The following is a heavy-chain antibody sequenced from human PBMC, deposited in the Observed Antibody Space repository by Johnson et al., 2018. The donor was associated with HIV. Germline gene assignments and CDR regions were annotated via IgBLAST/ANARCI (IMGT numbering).Heavy chain of an antibody. CDR3: ARDMLPLHGIAAVDAFDI. J-gene: IGHJ3*02. CDR1: GFTFSSYA. CDR2: ISYDGNNK. V-gene: IGHV3-30*04. D-gene: IGHD6-13*01. Sequence: QVQLVESGGGVVQPGRSLRLSCAASGFTFSSYALHWVRQAPGKGLEWVSFISYDGNNKIYADSVKGRFTISRDNAKNSLYLQMNSLRAEDTAVYYCARDMLPLHGIAAVDAFDIWGQGTMVTVSS.